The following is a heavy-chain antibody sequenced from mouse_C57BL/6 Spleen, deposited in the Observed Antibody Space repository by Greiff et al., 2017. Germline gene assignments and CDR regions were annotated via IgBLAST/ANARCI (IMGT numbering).Heavy chain of an antibody. CDR2: IRLKSDNYAP. D-gene: IGHD2-5*01. CDR3: TGENYSNYDAMDY. V-gene: IGHV6-3*01. CDR1: GFTFSNYW. J-gene: IGHJ4*01. Sequence: EVKVEESGGGLVQPGGSMKLSCVASGFTFSNYWMNWVRQSPEKGLEWVAQIRLKSDNYAPHYAESVKGRFTISRDDSKSSVYLQMNNLRAEDTGIDYCTGENYSNYDAMDYWGQGTSVTVSS.